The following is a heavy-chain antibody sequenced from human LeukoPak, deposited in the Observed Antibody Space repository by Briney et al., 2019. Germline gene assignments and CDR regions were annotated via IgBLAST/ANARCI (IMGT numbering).Heavy chain of an antibody. CDR3: ARDGSGWYGVSGY. J-gene: IGHJ4*02. Sequence: GGSLRLSCAASGFTFSSYAMHWVRQAPGKGLEWVAVISYDGSNKYYADSVKGRFTISRDNSKNTLYLQMNSLRAEDTAVYYCARDGSGWYGVSGYWGQGTLVTVSS. V-gene: IGHV3-30*04. D-gene: IGHD6-19*01. CDR2: ISYDGSNK. CDR1: GFTFSSYA.